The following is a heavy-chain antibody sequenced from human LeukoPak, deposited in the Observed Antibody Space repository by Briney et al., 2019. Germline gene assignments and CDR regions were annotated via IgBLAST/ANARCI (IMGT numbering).Heavy chain of an antibody. Sequence: PGGSLRLSCAASGFTFSSYAMSWVRQAPGKGLEWVSAISGSGGSTYYADSVKGRFTISRDNAKNSLYLQMNSLRAEDTAVYYCARDPVPGVPNYWGQGTLVTVSS. D-gene: IGHD1-1*01. V-gene: IGHV3-23*01. CDR3: ARDPVPGVPNY. CDR1: GFTFSSYA. CDR2: ISGSGGST. J-gene: IGHJ4*02.